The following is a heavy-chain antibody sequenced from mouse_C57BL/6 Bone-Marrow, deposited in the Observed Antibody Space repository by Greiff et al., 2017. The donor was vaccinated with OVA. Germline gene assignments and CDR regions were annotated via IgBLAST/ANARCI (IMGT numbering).Heavy chain of an antibody. V-gene: IGHV2-9-1*01. CDR1: GFSLTSYA. CDR3: ARNGGDYDEGYAMDY. J-gene: IGHJ4*01. D-gene: IGHD2-4*01. Sequence: VQLVESGPGLVAPSQSLSITCTVSGFSLTSYAISWVRQPPGKGLEWLGVIWTGGGTNYNSALKSRLSISKDNAKSQVFLKMNSRQNDDTARYYCARNGGDYDEGYAMDYWGQGTSVTVSS. CDR2: IWTGGGT.